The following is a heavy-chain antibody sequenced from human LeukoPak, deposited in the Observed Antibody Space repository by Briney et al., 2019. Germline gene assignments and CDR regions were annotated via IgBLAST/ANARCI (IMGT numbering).Heavy chain of an antibody. CDR1: GFIFSDYY. Sequence: GGSLRLSCAASGFIFSDYYMNWIRQAPGKGLEWLSYISSSGNIIYYADSVKGRFSISRDNAKNSVYLQMNSLRAEDTAVYYCARVEGDDKEFYSYGLDVWGQGTTVTVSS. CDR2: ISSSGNII. V-gene: IGHV3-11*01. J-gene: IGHJ6*02. CDR3: ARVEGDDKEFYSYGLDV. D-gene: IGHD2-21*02.